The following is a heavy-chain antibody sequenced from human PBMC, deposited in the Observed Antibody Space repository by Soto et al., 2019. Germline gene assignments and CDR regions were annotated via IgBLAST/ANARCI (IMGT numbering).Heavy chain of an antibody. D-gene: IGHD3-22*01. V-gene: IGHV4-61*01. CDR1: GGSVSSGSYY. J-gene: IGHJ6*02. Sequence: KASETLSLTCTVSGGSVSSGSYYWSWIRQPPGKGLEWIGYIYYSGSTNYNPSLKSRVTISVDTSKNQFSLKLSSVTAADTAVYYCARSKYYYDSSGYYYTHYYYYGMDVWGQGTTVTVSS. CDR3: ARSKYYYDSSGYYYTHYYYYGMDV. CDR2: IYYSGST.